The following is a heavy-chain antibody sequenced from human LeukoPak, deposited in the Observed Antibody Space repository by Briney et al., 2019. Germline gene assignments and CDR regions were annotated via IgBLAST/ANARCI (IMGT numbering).Heavy chain of an antibody. J-gene: IGHJ4*02. V-gene: IGHV4-39*07. CDR1: GGSISSSSYY. Sequence: NPSETLSLTCTVSGGSISSSSYYWGWIRQPPGKGLEWIGSIYHSGSTYYNPSLKSRVTISVDTSKNQFSLKLSSVTAADTAVYYCARTITGTWDYWGQGTLVTVSS. CDR3: ARTITGTWDY. CDR2: IYHSGST. D-gene: IGHD1-20*01.